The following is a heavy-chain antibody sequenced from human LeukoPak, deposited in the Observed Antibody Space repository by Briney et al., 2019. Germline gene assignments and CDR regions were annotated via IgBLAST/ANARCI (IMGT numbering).Heavy chain of an antibody. D-gene: IGHD3-10*01. CDR3: ARDSYGSGSYYNPTQAPTRHYYYYGMDV. V-gene: IGHV1-69*13. CDR1: GGTFSSYA. CDR2: IIPIFGTA. J-gene: IGHJ6*02. Sequence: SVNVSCKASGGTFSSYAISWVRQAPGQGLEWMGGIIPIFGTANYAQKFQGRVTITADESTSTAYMELSSLRSEDTAVYYCARDSYGSGSYYNPTQAPTRHYYYYGMDVWGQGTTVTVSS.